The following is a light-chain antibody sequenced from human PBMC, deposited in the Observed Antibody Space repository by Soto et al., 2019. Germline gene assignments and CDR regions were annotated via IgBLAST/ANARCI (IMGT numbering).Light chain of an antibody. CDR3: LSFTTTSTHV. CDR2: EVN. Sequence: QSALTQPASLSGSPGQSITISCTGTSSDIGAYDYVSWFQQHPGKAPKLMISEVNNRPSGVSNRFSRSKSGNTAYLTISGLQVEDEAEYFCLSFTTTSTHVFGTGTRSPS. CDR1: SSDIGAYDY. V-gene: IGLV2-14*01. J-gene: IGLJ1*01.